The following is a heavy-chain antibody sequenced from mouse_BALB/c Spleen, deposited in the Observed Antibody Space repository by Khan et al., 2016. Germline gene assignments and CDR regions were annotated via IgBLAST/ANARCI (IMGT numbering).Heavy chain of an antibody. J-gene: IGHJ3*01. CDR3: ARMELRLPAWFAY. V-gene: IGHV5-6-5*01. D-gene: IGHD1-2*01. CDR1: GFTFSSYA. CDR2: IGSGVST. Sequence: EVELMEPGGGLVKPGGSLKLSCAASGFTFSSYAMSWVRQTPEKRLEWVASIGSGVSTYYLDSVKGRFTIPRDNARNILYLQMSSLRSEGTAMYSGARMELRLPAWFAYWGQETLVTVSA.